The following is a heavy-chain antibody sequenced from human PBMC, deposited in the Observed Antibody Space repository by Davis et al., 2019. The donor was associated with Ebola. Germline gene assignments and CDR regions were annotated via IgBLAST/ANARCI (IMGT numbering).Heavy chain of an antibody. J-gene: IGHJ4*02. CDR1: GFTFSNYW. D-gene: IGHD3-9*01. CDR3: SRYNFAWYYFAN. V-gene: IGHV3-7*03. CDR2: IKQDGSEK. Sequence: GGSLRLSCAASGFTFSNYWMTWVRQAPGKGLEWVANIKQDGSEKYYLDSVEGRFTISRDNGKNSVFLQMNILRAEDTAVYYCSRYNFAWYYFANWGQGALVTVSS.